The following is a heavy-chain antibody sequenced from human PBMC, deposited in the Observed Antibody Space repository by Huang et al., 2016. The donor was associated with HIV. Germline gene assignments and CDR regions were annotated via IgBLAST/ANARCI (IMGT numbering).Heavy chain of an antibody. CDR3: ARSEVLVTAVPFDH. CDR2: SYPADSDT. V-gene: IGHV5-51*03. D-gene: IGHD2-21*02. CDR1: GYSFTTYG. Sequence: EVQLVQSEAEVKKPGESLKISCRGSGYSFTTYGIGWVRQRPGEGLEWMVVSYPADSDTSYRPSFQGQVTCSADKSTRTAYLQWSSLQASDTAIYYCARSEVLVTAVPFDHWGQGTLVTVSS. J-gene: IGHJ4*02.